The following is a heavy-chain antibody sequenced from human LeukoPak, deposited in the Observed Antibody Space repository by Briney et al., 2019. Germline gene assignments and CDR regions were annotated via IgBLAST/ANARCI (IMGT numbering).Heavy chain of an antibody. CDR2: ISSGTI. CDR1: GFTFSDYS. V-gene: IGHV3-48*02. Sequence: GGSLRLSCAASGFTFSDYSMNWVRQAPGKGLEWVSYISSGTIDYADSVKGRLTISRDTAKNSLYLQMNSLRDEDTAVYYCARDHKYAFDIWGQGTMVTVSS. J-gene: IGHJ3*02. CDR3: ARDHKYAFDI.